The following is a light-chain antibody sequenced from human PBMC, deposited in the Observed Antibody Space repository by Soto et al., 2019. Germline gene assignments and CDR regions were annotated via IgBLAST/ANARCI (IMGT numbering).Light chain of an antibody. J-gene: IGKJ2*01. Sequence: EIVLTQSPATLSLSPGERATLSCRASQSVSSYLAWYQQKPGQAPRLLIYDASNRATRIPARFSGSGSGTDFTLTISSLETEDFAVYYCQQRSNWPPMYTFGQGTKLEIK. CDR3: QQRSNWPPMYT. CDR2: DAS. CDR1: QSVSSY. V-gene: IGKV3-11*01.